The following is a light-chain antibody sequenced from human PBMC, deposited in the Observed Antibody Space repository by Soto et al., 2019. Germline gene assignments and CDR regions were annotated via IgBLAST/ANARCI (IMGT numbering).Light chain of an antibody. J-gene: IGKJ3*01. CDR3: QHYNNWPPFT. CDR1: QNINSN. CDR2: GAS. V-gene: IGKV3-15*01. Sequence: EIVMTQSPATLSVSPGERATLSCRASQNINSNLAWYQQKPGQTPRLLIDGASTRATGIPVRFSGSGSGTEVSLTLSSLQSEDFAVDYYQHYNNWPPFTFGPGTKVDI.